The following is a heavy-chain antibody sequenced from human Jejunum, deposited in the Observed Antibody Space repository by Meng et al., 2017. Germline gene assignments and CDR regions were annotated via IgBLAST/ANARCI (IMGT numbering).Heavy chain of an antibody. CDR1: GGSITTDW. D-gene: IGHD5-12*01. J-gene: IGHJ4*02. V-gene: IGHV4-4*02. CDR2: IWHSGAS. CDR3: ARGATGTRPFDY. Sequence: QVQVEESGPGLVEPSGTLSLTCAVSGGSITTDWWNWVRQPPGKGLEWIGEIWHSGASNYNPSLRSRVTISVDKSKNQLSLELASLTAADTAVYYCARGATGTRPFDYWGQGTLVTVSS.